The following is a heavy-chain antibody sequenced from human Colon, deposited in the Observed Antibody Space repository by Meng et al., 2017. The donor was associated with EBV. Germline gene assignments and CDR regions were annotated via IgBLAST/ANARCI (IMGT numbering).Heavy chain of an antibody. CDR1: GDSINSGGFY. J-gene: IGHJ4*02. D-gene: IGHD2-15*01. CDR2: IYFTGST. Sequence: VQLQESGPGLVKPSLALSLTCAVSGDSINSGGFYWSWSRQPPGKGLEWIGYIYFTGSTYYSPSLKSRLNISIDTSKNQFSLRLTSVTAADTAVYYCARGGGSFRFQFWGQGTLVTVSS. CDR3: ARGGGSFRFQF. V-gene: IGHV4-30-4*01.